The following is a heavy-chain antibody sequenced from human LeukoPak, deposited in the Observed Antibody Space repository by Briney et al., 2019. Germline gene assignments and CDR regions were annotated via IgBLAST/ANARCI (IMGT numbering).Heavy chain of an antibody. J-gene: IGHJ4*02. V-gene: IGHV4-39*07. Sequence: SETLSLTCTVSGGSISSGSYYWGWIRQPPGKGLEWIGSIYHSGSTYYNPSLKSRVTISVDTSKNQFSLKLSSVTAADTAVYYCARERRAGQLRWPWGRGSGYYFDYWGQGTLVTVSS. D-gene: IGHD4-23*01. CDR2: IYHSGST. CDR1: GGSISSGSYY. CDR3: ARERRAGQLRWPWGRGSGYYFDY.